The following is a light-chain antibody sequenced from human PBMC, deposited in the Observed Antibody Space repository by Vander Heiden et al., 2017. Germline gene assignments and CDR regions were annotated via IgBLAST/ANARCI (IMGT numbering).Light chain of an antibody. CDR2: EVS. J-gene: IGKJ4*01. CDR1: QSLVHSNGNTF. V-gene: IGKV2-30*02. Sequence: VVMTPSPLSLPVTLGQTASISCRSSQSLVHSNGNTFLSWFQQRPSQSPRRLIHEVSNRDSGVPDRFSGSGSGTDFTLKISRVEAEDVGVYYCMQGTHWPLTFGGGTKVEIK. CDR3: MQGTHWPLT.